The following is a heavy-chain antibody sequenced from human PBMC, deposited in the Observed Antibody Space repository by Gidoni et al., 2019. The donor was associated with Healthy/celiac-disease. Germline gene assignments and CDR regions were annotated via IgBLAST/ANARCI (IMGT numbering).Heavy chain of an antibody. CDR2: MNPNSGNT. Sequence: QVQLVQSGAEVKKPGASAKVSCKASGYTFTSYDINWVRQATGQGLEWMGWMNPNSGNTGYAQKFQGRVTMTRNTSISTAYMELSSLRSEDTAVYYCARVVPPRITMVRGKRFDPWGQGTLVTVSS. D-gene: IGHD3-10*01. J-gene: IGHJ5*02. CDR3: ARVVPPRITMVRGKRFDP. CDR1: GYTFTSYD. V-gene: IGHV1-8*01.